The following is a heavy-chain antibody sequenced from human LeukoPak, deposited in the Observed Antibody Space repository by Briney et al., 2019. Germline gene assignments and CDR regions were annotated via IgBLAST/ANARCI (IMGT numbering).Heavy chain of an antibody. Sequence: PSETLSLTCAVYGGSFRGYYWSWIRQPPGKELEWIGEINHSESTNYNPSLKIRVPISVDASKTQFSLKLSSVTAADTAAYYCARAEAGTYYYYYYYMDLWGKGTTVTVSS. V-gene: IGHV4-34*01. J-gene: IGHJ6*03. CDR1: GGSFRGYY. D-gene: IGHD6-19*01. CDR2: INHSEST. CDR3: ARAEAGTYYYYYYYMDL.